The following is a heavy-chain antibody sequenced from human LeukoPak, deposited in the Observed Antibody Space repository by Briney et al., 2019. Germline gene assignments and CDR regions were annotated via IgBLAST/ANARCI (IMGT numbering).Heavy chain of an antibody. CDR3: ATIGDRRTGELYRIDY. V-gene: IGHV3-74*01. CDR2: IDPDGSTT. D-gene: IGHD7-27*01. J-gene: IGHJ4*02. CDR1: GFTLSSYW. Sequence: PGGSLRLSCAASGFTLSSYWMHWVRQAPGEGLVWVSRIDPDGSTTNYADSVKGRFTISRDNSKNTLYLQMNSLRAEDAAIYYCATIGDRRTGELYRIDYWGQGTLVTVSS.